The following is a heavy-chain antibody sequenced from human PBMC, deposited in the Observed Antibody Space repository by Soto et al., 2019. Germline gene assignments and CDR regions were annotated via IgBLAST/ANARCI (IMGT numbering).Heavy chain of an antibody. D-gene: IGHD6-19*01. Sequence: GGSLRLSCAGSGFTFTFYAMSWVRQAPGKGLECVSTISGSGSNTYYAGSVEGRFTISRDNTKNTLYLQMNSLRAEDTAIYYCAKDPPQWLVQGKFDDWGRGTLVTVSS. J-gene: IGHJ4*02. V-gene: IGHV3-23*01. CDR2: ISGSGSNT. CDR3: AKDPPQWLVQGKFDD. CDR1: GFTFTFYA.